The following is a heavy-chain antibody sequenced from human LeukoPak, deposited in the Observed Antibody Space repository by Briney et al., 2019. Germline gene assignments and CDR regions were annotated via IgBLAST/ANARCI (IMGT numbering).Heavy chain of an antibody. J-gene: IGHJ5*02. Sequence: GGSLRLSCAASGFTFSSYAMHWVRQAPGKGLEWVAVISYDGSNKYYADSEKGRFTISRDNSKNTLYLQMNSLRAEDTAVYYCARGVTVTTFDPWGQGTLVTVSS. V-gene: IGHV3-30-3*01. CDR3: ARGVTVTTFDP. D-gene: IGHD4-11*01. CDR2: ISYDGSNK. CDR1: GFTFSSYA.